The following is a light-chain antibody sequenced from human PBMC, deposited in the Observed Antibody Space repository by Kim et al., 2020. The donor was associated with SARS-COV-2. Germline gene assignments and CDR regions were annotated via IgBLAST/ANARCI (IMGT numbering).Light chain of an antibody. CDR2: GAS. Sequence: EIVLTQSPGTLSLSPGERATLSCRASQSVSSNYLAWYQQKPGQPPRLLIYGASSRATGIPDRFSGSGSGTDFTLTISRLEPEDFAVYYCQQYANSPRTFGQGTKVDIK. CDR3: QQYANSPRT. V-gene: IGKV3-20*01. J-gene: IGKJ1*01. CDR1: QSVSSNY.